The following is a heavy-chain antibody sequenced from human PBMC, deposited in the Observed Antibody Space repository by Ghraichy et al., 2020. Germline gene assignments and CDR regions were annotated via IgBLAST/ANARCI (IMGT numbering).Heavy chain of an antibody. Sequence: GGSLRLSCAASGFTFSSYSMNWVRQAPGKGLEWVSYISSSSSTIYYADSVKGRFTISRDNAKNSLYLQMNSLRDEDTAVYYCARGYYYDSSGYVDAFDIWGQGTMVTVSS. J-gene: IGHJ3*02. V-gene: IGHV3-48*02. CDR3: ARGYYYDSSGYVDAFDI. CDR2: ISSSSSTI. D-gene: IGHD3-22*01. CDR1: GFTFSSYS.